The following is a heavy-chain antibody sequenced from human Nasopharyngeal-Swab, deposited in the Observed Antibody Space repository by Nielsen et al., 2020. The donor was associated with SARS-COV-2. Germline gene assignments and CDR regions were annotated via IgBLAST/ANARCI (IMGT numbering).Heavy chain of an antibody. Sequence: WIRQPPGKGLEWIGEINHSGSTNYNPPLKSRVTISVDTSKNQLSLKLSSVTAADTAVYYCARAIFGVVIISNYYYMDVWGKGTTVTVSS. CDR2: INHSGST. D-gene: IGHD3-3*01. J-gene: IGHJ6*03. V-gene: IGHV4-34*01. CDR3: ARAIFGVVIISNYYYMDV.